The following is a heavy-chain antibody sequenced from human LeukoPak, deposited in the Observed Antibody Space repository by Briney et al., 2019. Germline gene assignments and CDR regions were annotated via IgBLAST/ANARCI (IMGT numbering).Heavy chain of an antibody. CDR2: IYPGDSDA. J-gene: IGHJ4*02. V-gene: IGHV5-51*01. CDR3: ARRRDLYSGSYYPFDY. D-gene: IGHD1-26*01. CDR1: GYSLTSYW. Sequence: GESLKISCKGSGYSLTSYWIGWVRQMPGKGLEWMGIIYPGDSDARYSPSFQGQVTISADKSISTAYLQWSSLKASDTAMYYCARRRDLYSGSYYPFDYWGRGTLVTVSS.